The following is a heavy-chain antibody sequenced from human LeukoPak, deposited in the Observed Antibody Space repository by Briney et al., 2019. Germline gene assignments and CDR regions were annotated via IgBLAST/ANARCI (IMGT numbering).Heavy chain of an antibody. J-gene: IGHJ4*02. Sequence: PGGSLRLSCAASGFTFSSYWMSWVRQAPGKGLEWVANIKQDGSEKYYVDSVKGRFTISRDNAKNSLYLQMNSLRAEDTAVYYCARDDKYYDSSGYPGNYWGQGTLVTVSS. CDR2: IKQDGSEK. D-gene: IGHD3-22*01. CDR3: ARDDKYYDSSGYPGNY. V-gene: IGHV3-7*03. CDR1: GFTFSSYW.